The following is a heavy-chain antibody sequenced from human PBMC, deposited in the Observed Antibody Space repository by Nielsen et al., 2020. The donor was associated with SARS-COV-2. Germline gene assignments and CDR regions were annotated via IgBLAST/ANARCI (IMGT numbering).Heavy chain of an antibody. CDR2: ISGSGGST. CDR3: AKVGYGDYGPFDY. Sequence: GESLKISCAASGFTFSSYAMSWVRQAPGKGLEWVSAISGSGGSTYYADSVKGRFTISRDNSKNTLYLQMNSLRAEDTAVYNCAKVGYGDYGPFDYWGQGTLVTVSS. D-gene: IGHD4-17*01. CDR1: GFTFSSYA. J-gene: IGHJ4*02. V-gene: IGHV3-23*01.